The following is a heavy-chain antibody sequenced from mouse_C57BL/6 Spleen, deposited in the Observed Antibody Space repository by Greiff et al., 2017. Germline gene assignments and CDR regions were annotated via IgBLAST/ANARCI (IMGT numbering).Heavy chain of an antibody. CDR3: ARRLYYGSSYGFDY. V-gene: IGHV5-17*01. CDR2: ISSGSSTI. J-gene: IGHJ2*01. Sequence: DVMLVESGGGLVKPGGSLKLSCAASGFTFSDYGMHWVRQAPEKGLEWVAYISSGSSTIYYADTVKGRFTISRDNAKNTLFLQMTSLRSEDTAMYYCARRLYYGSSYGFDYWGQGTTLTVSS. D-gene: IGHD1-1*01. CDR1: GFTFSDYG.